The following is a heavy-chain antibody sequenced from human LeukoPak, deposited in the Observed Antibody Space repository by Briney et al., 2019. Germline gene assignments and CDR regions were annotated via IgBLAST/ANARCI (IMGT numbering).Heavy chain of an antibody. Sequence: PSETLSLTRTVSGGSIRSNNYWGWIRQPPGMGLEWIGTIYYSGNTYYNPSLKSRVTISIDTSQNQFSLRLSSVTAADTAVYYCARHEEEDGYNAKPVDYWGQGTLVTVSS. V-gene: IGHV4-39*01. CDR2: IYYSGNT. CDR3: ARHEEEDGYNAKPVDY. CDR1: GGSIRSNNY. J-gene: IGHJ4*02. D-gene: IGHD5-24*01.